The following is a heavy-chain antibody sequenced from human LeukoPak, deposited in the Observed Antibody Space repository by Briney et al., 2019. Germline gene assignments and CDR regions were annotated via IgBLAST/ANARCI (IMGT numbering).Heavy chain of an antibody. CDR1: GYSISSGYH. CDR3: ARHHLYDSSGDGRYYFDY. Sequence: PSETLSLTCGVSGYSISSGYHWGWIRQPTGKGLEWIGSMSHSGGTYYNPSLKSRVTISVDTSKNQFSVKLSSVTAADTAVYYCARHHLYDSSGDGRYYFDYWGQGTLVTVSS. V-gene: IGHV4-38-2*01. D-gene: IGHD3-22*01. CDR2: MSHSGGT. J-gene: IGHJ4*02.